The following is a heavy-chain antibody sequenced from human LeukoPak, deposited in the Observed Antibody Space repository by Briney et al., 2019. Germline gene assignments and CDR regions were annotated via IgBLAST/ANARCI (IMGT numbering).Heavy chain of an antibody. CDR3: ARGQDTVVTSRDAIDI. Sequence: PGGSLRLSCAASGFTFSSYWMSWVRQAPGKGLEWVANIKEDGRQKYYVGSVKGRFTISRDNAKNSLYLQMNSLRAEDTAVYYCARGQDTVVTSRDAIDIWGQGTMVTVSS. CDR1: GFTFSSYW. D-gene: IGHD4-23*01. CDR2: IKEDGRQK. V-gene: IGHV3-7*01. J-gene: IGHJ3*02.